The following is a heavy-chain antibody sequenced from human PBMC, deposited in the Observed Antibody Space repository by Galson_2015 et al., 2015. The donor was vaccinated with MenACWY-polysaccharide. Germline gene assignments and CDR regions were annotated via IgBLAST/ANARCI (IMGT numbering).Heavy chain of an antibody. CDR2: ISGNGRRT. D-gene: IGHD5-18*01. V-gene: IGHV3-23*01. CDR1: GFTFSTYA. Sequence: SLRLSCAASGFTFSTYAMSWVRQAPGTGPEWVSFISGNGRRTEYVDSVKGRFTISRDTSKNTLDLQMNSLRAENTAVYYCAKTRGGDTASDSWGQGTLVTVTS. J-gene: IGHJ4*02. CDR3: AKTRGGDTASDS.